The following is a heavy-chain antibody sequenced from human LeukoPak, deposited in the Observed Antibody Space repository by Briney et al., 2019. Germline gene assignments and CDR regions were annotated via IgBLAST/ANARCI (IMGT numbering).Heavy chain of an antibody. CDR2: INPSGGST. V-gene: IGHV1-46*01. CDR1: GYTFTSYY. J-gene: IGHJ4*02. CDR3: ARDLGSGKKYCGGDCYGYYFDY. Sequence: AASVKVSCKASGYTFTSYYMHWVRQAPGQGLEWMGIINPSGGSTSYAQKFQGRVTMTRDTSTSTVYMELSSLRSEDTAVYYCARDLGSGKKYCGGDCYGYYFDYWGQGTLVTVSS. D-gene: IGHD2-21*02.